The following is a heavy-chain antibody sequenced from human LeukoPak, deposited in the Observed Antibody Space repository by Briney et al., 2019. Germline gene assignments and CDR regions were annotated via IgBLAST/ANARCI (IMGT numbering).Heavy chain of an antibody. D-gene: IGHD1-26*01. CDR1: GYTFTGSY. CDR3: ARDWAWEQVWFQH. CDR2: INPNNGGT. Sequence: ASVKVSCKASGYTFTGSYMHWVRQAPGQGLEWMGWINPNNGGTNYAQKFQGRVTMTRDTSISTAYMELSRLRSDDTAVYYCARDWAWEQVWFQHWGQGIQVIVSS. J-gene: IGHJ1*01. V-gene: IGHV1-2*02.